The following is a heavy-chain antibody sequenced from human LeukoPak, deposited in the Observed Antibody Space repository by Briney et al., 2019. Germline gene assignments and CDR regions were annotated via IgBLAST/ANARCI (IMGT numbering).Heavy chain of an antibody. Sequence: SETLSLTCTVSGGSISSYYWGWIRQPPGKGLEWIGSIYYSGSTYYNPSLKSRVTMSVDTSKNQFSLNLTSVTAADTAVYYFARTGAGGWYQFDHWGQGTLVTVSS. CDR3: ARTGAGGWYQFDH. V-gene: IGHV4-59*04. CDR2: IYYSGST. J-gene: IGHJ4*02. CDR1: GGSISSYY. D-gene: IGHD6-19*01.